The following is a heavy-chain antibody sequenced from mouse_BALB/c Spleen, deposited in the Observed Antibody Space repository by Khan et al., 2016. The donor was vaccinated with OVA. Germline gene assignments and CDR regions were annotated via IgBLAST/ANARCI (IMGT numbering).Heavy chain of an antibody. CDR2: IYYSGTI. CDR1: GISITTGNYR. CDR3: AREHYGSFYAMDY. V-gene: IGHV3-5*02. J-gene: IGHJ4*01. D-gene: IGHD1-1*01. Sequence: EVQLQESGPGLVKPSQTVSLTCTVTGISITTGNYRWAWIRQFPENKLEWIGYIYYSGTITYNPSLTSRTTITRDTSKNQFFLEMNSLTAEDTATYDCAREHYGSFYAMDYWGQGTSVTVSS.